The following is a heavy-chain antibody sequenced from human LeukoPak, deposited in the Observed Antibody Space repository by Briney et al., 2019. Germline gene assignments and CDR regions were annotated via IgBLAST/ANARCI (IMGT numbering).Heavy chain of an antibody. CDR1: EYTFTGYY. CDR2: INPNSGGT. V-gene: IGHV1-2*02. CDR3: ARATRITMIVVVRTFDY. J-gene: IGHJ4*02. Sequence: ASAKVSCKASEYTFTGYYMHWVRQAPGQGLEWMGWINPNSGGTNYAQKFQGRVTMTRDTSISTAYMELSRLRSDDTAVYYCARATRITMIVVVRTFDYWGQGTLVTVSS. D-gene: IGHD3-22*01.